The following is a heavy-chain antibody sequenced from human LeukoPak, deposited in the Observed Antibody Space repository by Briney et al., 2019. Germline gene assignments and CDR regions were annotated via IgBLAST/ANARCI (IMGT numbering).Heavy chain of an antibody. Sequence: GGSLRLSCAASGFTFSSYAMHWVRQAPGKGLEWVAVISYDGSNKYYADSVKGRFTISRDNSKNTLYLQMNSLRAEDTAVFYCARVASGGYFDYWGQGTLVTVSS. CDR3: ARVASGGYFDY. D-gene: IGHD2-8*02. V-gene: IGHV3-30-3*01. CDR1: GFTFSSYA. J-gene: IGHJ4*02. CDR2: ISYDGSNK.